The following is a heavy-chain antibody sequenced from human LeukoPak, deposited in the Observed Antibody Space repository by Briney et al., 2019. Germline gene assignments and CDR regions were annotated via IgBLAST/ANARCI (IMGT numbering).Heavy chain of an antibody. D-gene: IGHD5-12*01. J-gene: IGHJ4*02. Sequence: SVKVSCKSSGGTFRSHAISWVRQAPGQGLEWIGGIIPIFSSPKYAQRFQGRVTITADESTSTAYMELSSLRSEDTAVYYCARGDYSGYGNFDYWGQGTLVTVSS. CDR2: IIPIFSSP. V-gene: IGHV1-69*13. CDR3: ARGDYSGYGNFDY. CDR1: GGTFRSHA.